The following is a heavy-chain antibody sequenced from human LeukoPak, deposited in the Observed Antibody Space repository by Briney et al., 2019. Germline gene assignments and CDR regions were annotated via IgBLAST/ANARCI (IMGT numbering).Heavy chain of an antibody. CDR3: ARDLGLTISDNWFDP. V-gene: IGHV4-34*01. CDR2: INHSGST. Sequence: SETLSLTCAVYGGSFSGYYWSWIRQPPGEGLEWIGEINHSGSTNYNPSLKSRVTISVDTSKNQFSLELTSVTAADTAVYYCARDLGLTISDNWFDPWGQGTLVTVSS. J-gene: IGHJ5*02. D-gene: IGHD3-3*01. CDR1: GGSFSGYY.